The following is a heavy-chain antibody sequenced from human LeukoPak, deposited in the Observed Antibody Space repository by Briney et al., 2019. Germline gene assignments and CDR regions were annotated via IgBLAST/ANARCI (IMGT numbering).Heavy chain of an antibody. J-gene: IGHJ4*02. V-gene: IGHV4-61*02. Sequence: SETLSLTCTVSGGSISSGSYYWSWIRQPAGKGLEWIGRIYTSGSTNYNPSLKSRVTMSVDTSKNQFSLKLSSVTAADTAVYYCARDTYYYDSSGFNTLDYWGQGTLVTVSS. CDR2: IYTSGST. CDR1: GGSISSGSYY. D-gene: IGHD3-22*01. CDR3: ARDTYYYDSSGFNTLDY.